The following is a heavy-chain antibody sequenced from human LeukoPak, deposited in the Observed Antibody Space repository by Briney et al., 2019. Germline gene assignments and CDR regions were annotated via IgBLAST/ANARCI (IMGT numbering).Heavy chain of an antibody. D-gene: IGHD3-10*01. CDR1: GYTFTSYG. V-gene: IGHV1-18*01. CDR2: ISAYNGNT. Sequence: ASMKVSCKASGYTFTSYGISWVRQAPGQGLEWMGWISAYNGNTNYAQKLQGRVTMTTDTSTSTAYMELRSLRSDDTAVYYCARPIGPIFGMVRGPPDTWGQGTLVTVSS. J-gene: IGHJ5*02. CDR3: ARPIGPIFGMVRGPPDT.